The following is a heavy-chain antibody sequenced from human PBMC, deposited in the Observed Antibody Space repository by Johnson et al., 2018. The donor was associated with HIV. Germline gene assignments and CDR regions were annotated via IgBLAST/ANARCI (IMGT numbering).Heavy chain of an antibody. J-gene: IGHJ3*02. Sequence: QVQLVESGGGVVQPGGSLRLSCAASGFTFSNYGMHWVRQAPGKGLEWVAFIRYDGSNKYYADSVKGRFTISRDNAKNSLYLQMNSLRAEHTAVYYCVRSIQLWLPGAFDIWGQGTMVTVSS. CDR1: GFTFSNYG. D-gene: IGHD5-18*01. V-gene: IGHV3-30*02. CDR2: IRYDGSNK. CDR3: VRSIQLWLPGAFDI.